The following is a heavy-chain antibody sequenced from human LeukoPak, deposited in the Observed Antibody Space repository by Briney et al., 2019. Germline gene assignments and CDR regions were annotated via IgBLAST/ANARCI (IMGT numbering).Heavy chain of an antibody. J-gene: IGHJ4*02. CDR2: INPNSGGT. D-gene: IGHD6-13*01. CDR1: GYTFTGYY. Sequence: ASVKVSCKASGYTFTGYYMHWVRQAPGQGLEWMGWINPNSGGTNYAQKFQGRVTMTTDTSTSTAYMELRSLRSDDTAVYCARDLGSGIAEPFDHWGQGTLVTVSS. V-gene: IGHV1-2*02. CDR3: ARDLGSGIAEPFDH.